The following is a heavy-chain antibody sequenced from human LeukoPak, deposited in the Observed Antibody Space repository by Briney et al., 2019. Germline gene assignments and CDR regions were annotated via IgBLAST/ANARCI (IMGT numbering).Heavy chain of an antibody. CDR2: ISYDGSNK. V-gene: IGHV3-30*18. Sequence: GGSLRLSCAASGFTFSSYGMHWVRQAPGKGLEWVAVISYDGSNKYYADSVKGRFTISRDNSKNTLYLQMNSLRAEDTAVYYCAKVNSNYQTTGYYMDVWGKGTTVTVSS. J-gene: IGHJ6*03. D-gene: IGHD4-11*01. CDR3: AKVNSNYQTTGYYMDV. CDR1: GFTFSSYG.